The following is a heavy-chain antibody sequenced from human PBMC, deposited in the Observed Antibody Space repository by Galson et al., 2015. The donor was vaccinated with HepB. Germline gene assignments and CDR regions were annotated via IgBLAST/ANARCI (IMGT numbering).Heavy chain of an antibody. J-gene: IGHJ4*02. Sequence: SLRLSCAASGFTFSSYSMNWVRQAPGKGLEWVSSISGAGRYIYYADSVKGRFTVSRDNTKNTLYLQMNSLRAEDTAVYYCAKFRSGHADYWGQGTLVTVSS. V-gene: IGHV3-21*04. CDR2: ISGAGRYI. CDR1: GFTFSSYS. D-gene: IGHD6-25*01. CDR3: AKFRSGHADY.